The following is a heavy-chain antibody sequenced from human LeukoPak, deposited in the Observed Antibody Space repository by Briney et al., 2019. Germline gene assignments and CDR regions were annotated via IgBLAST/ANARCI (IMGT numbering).Heavy chain of an antibody. CDR2: ISSSSSYI. J-gene: IGHJ4*02. D-gene: IGHD3-3*01. Sequence: GGSLRLSCAASGFTFNSYSMNWVRQAPGKGLEWVSSISSSSSYIYYADSVKGRFTISRDNAKNSLYLQMNSLRAEDTAVYYCARDMNDFWSGYNTDYWGQGTLVTVSS. CDR3: ARDMNDFWSGYNTDY. V-gene: IGHV3-21*01. CDR1: GFTFNSYS.